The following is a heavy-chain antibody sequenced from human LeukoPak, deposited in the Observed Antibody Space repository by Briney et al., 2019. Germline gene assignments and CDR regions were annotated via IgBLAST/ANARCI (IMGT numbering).Heavy chain of an antibody. V-gene: IGHV3-30*02. Sequence: GGSLRLSCAAPGFTFSNYGMHWVRQAPGKGLEWVAFIRYDGRNEYYADSVKGRFTISRDNSRNTLYVQMNSLRSEDTAVYHCARDGVFGYYDSSGYPDYWGEGTLVTVSS. J-gene: IGHJ4*02. D-gene: IGHD3-22*01. CDR1: GFTFSNYG. CDR2: IRYDGRNE. CDR3: ARDGVFGYYDSSGYPDY.